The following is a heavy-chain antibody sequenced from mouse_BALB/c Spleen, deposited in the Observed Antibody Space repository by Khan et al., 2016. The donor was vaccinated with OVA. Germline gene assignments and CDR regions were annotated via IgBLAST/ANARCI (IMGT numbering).Heavy chain of an antibody. CDR1: GFTFSSYS. CDR3: ARAPGYYGSNYFDY. D-gene: IGHD1-1*01. V-gene: IGHV5-9-3*01. J-gene: IGHJ2*01. CDR2: INSGGSYT. Sequence: EVELVESGGGLVKPGGSLKLSCVASGFTFSSYSLSWVRQTPEKRLEWVATINSGGSYTYYPGSVKGRFTISRDNARNTLYLQMSSLRSEDTAVYYCARAPGYYGSNYFDYWGQGSTLTVSS.